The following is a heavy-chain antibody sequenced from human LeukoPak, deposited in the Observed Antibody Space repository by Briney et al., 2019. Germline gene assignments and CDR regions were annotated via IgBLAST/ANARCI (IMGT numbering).Heavy chain of an antibody. CDR1: GFSITSYA. CDR3: AKDRGLLVDY. V-gene: IGHV3-23*01. Sequence: GGSLRLSCAASGFSITSYAMSWVRQAPGKGLEWVSTISGSGGSTFYADSVKGRFTISRDNSKNTLYMQMNSLRVEDTAVYYCAKDRGLLVDYWGQGTLVTVSS. J-gene: IGHJ4*02. CDR2: ISGSGGST. D-gene: IGHD2-2*01.